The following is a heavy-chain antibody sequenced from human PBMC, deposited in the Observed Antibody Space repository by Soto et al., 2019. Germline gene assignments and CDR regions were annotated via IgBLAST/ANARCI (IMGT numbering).Heavy chain of an antibody. CDR3: ARGEQYSGRIFDY. J-gene: IGHJ4*01. D-gene: IGHD1-26*01. Sequence: SQTLSLTCATTGDSVSSNSAGWSWVRQSPSRGLEWLGRTYYRSKWYYEYAVSVRGRITINPDTSKNQYSLQLNSVTPEDTAVNFCARGEQYSGRIFDYWGQGTLVTVSS. V-gene: IGHV6-1*01. CDR1: GDSVSSNSAG. CDR2: TYYRSKWYY.